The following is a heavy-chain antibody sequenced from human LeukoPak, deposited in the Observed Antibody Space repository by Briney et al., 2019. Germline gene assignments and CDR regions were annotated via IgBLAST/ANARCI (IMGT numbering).Heavy chain of an antibody. CDR3: AKDGYYDFWSGYYRGDY. V-gene: IGHV3-30*02. Sequence: GGSLRLSCAASGFTFSSYGMHWVRQAPGKGLEWVAFIRYDGSNKYYADSVKGRFTISRDNSKSTLYLQMNSLRAEDTAVYYCAKDGYYDFWSGYYRGDYWGQGTLVTVSS. J-gene: IGHJ4*02. CDR2: IRYDGSNK. D-gene: IGHD3-3*01. CDR1: GFTFSSYG.